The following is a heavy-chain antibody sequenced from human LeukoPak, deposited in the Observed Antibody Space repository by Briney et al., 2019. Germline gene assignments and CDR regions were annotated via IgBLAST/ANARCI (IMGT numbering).Heavy chain of an antibody. CDR2: MSSSGNSK. D-gene: IGHD6-19*01. CDR3: ARLDASGLDY. CDR1: GFTLSSYE. V-gene: IGHV3-48*03. J-gene: IGHJ4*02. Sequence: GGSLRLSCAASGFTLSSYEMNWVRQAPGKGLEWVSYMSSSGNSKHYADSVKGRFTISRDNAKNSLYLQMNSLRADDTAVYYCARLDASGLDYWGQGTLVTVSS.